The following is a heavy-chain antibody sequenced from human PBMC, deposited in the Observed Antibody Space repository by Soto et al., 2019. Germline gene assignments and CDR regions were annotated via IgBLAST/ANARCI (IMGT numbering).Heavy chain of an antibody. CDR3: ARDLLEMATISHYYGMDV. V-gene: IGHV3-7*01. D-gene: IGHD5-12*01. CDR2: IKQDGSEK. CDR1: GFTFSSYW. J-gene: IGHJ6*02. Sequence: GGSLRLSCVVSGFTFSSYWMNWVRQAPGKGLEWVANIKQDGSEKYYVDSAKGRFTISRDNAKNSLYLQMNSLSAEDTAIYYCARDLLEMATISHYYGMDVWGQGTTVTVSS.